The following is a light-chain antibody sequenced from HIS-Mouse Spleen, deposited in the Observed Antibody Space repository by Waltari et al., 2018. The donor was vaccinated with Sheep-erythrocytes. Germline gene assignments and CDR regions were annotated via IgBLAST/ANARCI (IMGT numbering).Light chain of an antibody. J-gene: IGLJ3*02. CDR3: AAWDDSLNGPV. Sequence: QSVLTQPPSASGTPGQRVTISCSGSSSNIGSNTVNWYQQLPGTAPKLLIFSNNQRPSGVPYRFSGSKSGTSASLAISGLQSDDEADYYCAAWDDSLNGPVFGGGTKLTVL. CDR1: SSNIGSNT. V-gene: IGLV1-44*01. CDR2: SNN.